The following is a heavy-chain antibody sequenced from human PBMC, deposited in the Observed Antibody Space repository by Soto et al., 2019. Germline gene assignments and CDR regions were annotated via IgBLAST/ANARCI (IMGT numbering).Heavy chain of an antibody. J-gene: IGHJ4*02. CDR3: ARESYDSSGYYQF. CDR1: GFTFSNYG. Sequence: GGSLRLSCAASGFTFSNYGMHWVRQAPGKGLEWVAIIWYDGSNKYCADSVKGRFTISRDNSKNTLYLQMNSLRAEDTAVYYCARESYDSSGYYQFWGQGTLVTVSS. V-gene: IGHV3-33*01. CDR2: IWYDGSNK. D-gene: IGHD3-22*01.